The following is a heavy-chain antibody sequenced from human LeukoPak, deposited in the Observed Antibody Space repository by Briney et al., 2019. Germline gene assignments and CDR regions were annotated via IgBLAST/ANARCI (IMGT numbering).Heavy chain of an antibody. J-gene: IGHJ4*02. D-gene: IGHD3-16*01. CDR3: ARDLVWEGSGY. CDR2: INHSGST. Sequence: SETLSLTCAVYGGSFSGYYWSWIRQPPGKGLEWIGEINHSGSTNYNPSLKSRVTISVDTSKNQFSLKLSSVTAADTAVYYCARDLVWEGSGYWGQGTLVTVSS. V-gene: IGHV4-34*01. CDR1: GGSFSGYY.